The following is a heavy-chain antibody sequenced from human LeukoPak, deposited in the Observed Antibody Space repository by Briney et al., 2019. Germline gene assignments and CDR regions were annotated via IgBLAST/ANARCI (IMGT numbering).Heavy chain of an antibody. CDR3: ARNPSRYDYGGNSALLDY. J-gene: IGHJ4*02. D-gene: IGHD4-23*01. V-gene: IGHV3-30*04. Sequence: PGGSLRLSCAASGFIFNSYAMHWVRQAPGKGLEWVAVISYDGSTEYYADSVKGRFTISRDNSRNTLYLQMNSLRPEDTAVFYCARNPSRYDYGGNSALLDYWGQGTLVTVSS. CDR1: GFIFNSYA. CDR2: ISYDGSTE.